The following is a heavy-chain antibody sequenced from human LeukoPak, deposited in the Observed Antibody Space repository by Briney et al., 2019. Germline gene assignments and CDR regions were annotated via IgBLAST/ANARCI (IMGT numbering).Heavy chain of an antibody. J-gene: IGHJ3*02. V-gene: IGHV4-34*01. Sequence: SETLSLTCAVYGGSFSGYYWSWIRQPPGKGLEWIGEINHSGSTNYNPSLKSRVTISVDTSKNQFSLKLSSVTAADTAVYYCARDGPITMIVAPYSFDIWGQGTMVTVSS. CDR1: GGSFSGYY. CDR3: ARDGPITMIVAPYSFDI. CDR2: INHSGST. D-gene: IGHD3-22*01.